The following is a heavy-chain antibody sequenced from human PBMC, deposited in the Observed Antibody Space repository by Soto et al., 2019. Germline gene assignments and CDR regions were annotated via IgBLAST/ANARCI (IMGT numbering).Heavy chain of an antibody. CDR2: ISGSGGIT. V-gene: IGHV3-23*01. D-gene: IGHD3-10*01. CDR1: GFTFSSYA. CDR3: ARAAMVRGGGWFDP. Sequence: EVQLLESGGGLVQPGGSLRLSCAASGFTFSSYAMSWVRQAPGKGLEWVSDISGSGGITYYADSVKGRFTISRDNSKNALYLQMNSLRAEDTAVYYCARAAMVRGGGWFDPWGQGTLVTVSS. J-gene: IGHJ5*02.